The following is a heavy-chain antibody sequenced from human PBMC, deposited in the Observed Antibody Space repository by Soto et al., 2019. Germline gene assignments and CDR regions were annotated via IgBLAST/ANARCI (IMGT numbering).Heavy chain of an antibody. CDR3: ARGKKYFDY. CDR1: GGSISGDYY. V-gene: IGHV4-61*08. J-gene: IGHJ4*02. Sequence: PSETLSLTCSVSGGSISGDYYWSWIRQSPEKGLEWIGHVHYSGSTNYNPSLKSRVTISLDTSKNQFSLKVSSVTAADTAVYYCARGKKYFDYWGQATLVTV. CDR2: VHYSGST.